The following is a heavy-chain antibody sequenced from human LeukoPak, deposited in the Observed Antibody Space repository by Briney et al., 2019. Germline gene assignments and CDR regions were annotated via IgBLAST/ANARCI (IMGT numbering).Heavy chain of an antibody. D-gene: IGHD2-15*01. V-gene: IGHV3-21*01. CDR1: GFTFSSYS. Sequence: GGSLRLSCAASGFTFSSYSMNWVRQAPGKGLEWVSSISSSSNLYYADSVKGRFTISRDNAKNSLYLQMNSLRAEDTAVYYCARDAGYCGGGSCYDVWGQGTMVTVSS. CDR3: ARDAGYCGGGSCYDV. J-gene: IGHJ3*01. CDR2: ISSSSNL.